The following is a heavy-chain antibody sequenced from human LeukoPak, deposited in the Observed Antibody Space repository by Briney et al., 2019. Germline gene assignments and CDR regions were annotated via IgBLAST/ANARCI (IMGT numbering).Heavy chain of an antibody. J-gene: IGHJ4*02. CDR2: IIPIFGTA. Sequence: SVKVSCKASGGTFSSYAISWVRQAPGQGLEWMGGIIPIFGTANYAQKFQGRVTITTDESTSTAYMELSSLRSEDTAVYYCASATGYCSSTSCYDEFWQQLGTSYFDYWGQGTLVTVPS. CDR3: ASATGYCSSTSCYDEFWQQLGTSYFDY. D-gene: IGHD2-2*01. V-gene: IGHV1-69*05. CDR1: GGTFSSYA.